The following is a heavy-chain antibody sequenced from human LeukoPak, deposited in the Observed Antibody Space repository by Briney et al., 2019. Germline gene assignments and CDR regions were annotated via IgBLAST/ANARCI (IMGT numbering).Heavy chain of an antibody. V-gene: IGHV4-39*01. D-gene: IGHD1-26*01. CDR2: ISYSETT. CDR3: ARFFRTVWELPYY. J-gene: IGHJ4*02. CDR1: SASITSSPYF. Sequence: PSETLSFTCTVSSASITSSPYFRDGTRQSPGKGLERNGSISYSETTYYNPSLKSRVTISVDTSKNQFSLKLNSVTAADTAVFYCARFFRTVWELPYYWGPGTLVTVSS.